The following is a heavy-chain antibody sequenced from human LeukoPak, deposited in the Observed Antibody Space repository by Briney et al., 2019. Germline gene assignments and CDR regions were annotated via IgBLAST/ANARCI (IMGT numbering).Heavy chain of an antibody. D-gene: IGHD2-21*02. CDR2: INPNSGGT. CDR1: GYSFTDYY. J-gene: IGHJ3*02. Sequence: GESLKISCKGSGYSFTDYYIHWVRQAPGQGLEWMGWINPNSGGTNYAQGFQGRVTMTRDTSISTAYMGLSRLRSDDTAVYYCARVVAYCGGDCYPHDAFNIWGQGTMVTVSS. V-gene: IGHV1-2*02. CDR3: ARVVAYCGGDCYPHDAFNI.